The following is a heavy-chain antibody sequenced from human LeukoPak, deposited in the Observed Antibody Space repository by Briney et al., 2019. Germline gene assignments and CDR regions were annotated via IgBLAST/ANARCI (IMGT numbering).Heavy chain of an antibody. J-gene: IGHJ5*02. Sequence: SQTLSLTCTVSGGSISSGGYYWSWIRQHPAKGLEWIGYIYYSGSTYYNPSLKSRVTISVDTSKNQFSLKLSSVTAADTAVYYCARELPGNNWFDPWGQGTLVTVSS. CDR2: IYYSGST. CDR3: ARELPGNNWFDP. V-gene: IGHV4-31*03. CDR1: GGSISSGGYY. D-gene: IGHD3-10*01.